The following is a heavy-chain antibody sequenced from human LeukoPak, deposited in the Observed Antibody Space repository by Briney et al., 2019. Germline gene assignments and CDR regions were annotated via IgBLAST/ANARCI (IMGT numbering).Heavy chain of an antibody. CDR2: IYNGGNT. V-gene: IGHV4-31*03. CDR3: ARSVYYYRRDETYGLDV. Sequence: SQTLSLTCSVSGGSVSSGGHDWNRLRQHPGKGLEWIGYIYNGGNTYYHPSLTSRVTISVDASKNQFSLKLRSVVAADTAVYYCARSVYYYRRDETYGLDVWGQGTTVTVSS. CDR1: GGSVSSGGHD. J-gene: IGHJ6*02. D-gene: IGHD2/OR15-2a*01.